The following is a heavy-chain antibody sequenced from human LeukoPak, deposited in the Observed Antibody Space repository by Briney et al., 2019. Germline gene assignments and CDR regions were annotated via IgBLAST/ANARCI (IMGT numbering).Heavy chain of an antibody. CDR3: AKVSLLLWFGEL. D-gene: IGHD3-10*01. J-gene: IGHJ3*01. V-gene: IGHV3-23*01. CDR2: ISGSGGST. CDR1: GFTFSSYA. Sequence: GGSLRLSCAASGFTFSSYAMSWVRQAPGKGLEWVSAISGSGGSTYYADSVKGRFTISRDNSKNTLNLQMNSLRAEDTAVYYCAKVSLLLWFGELRGQGTMVTVSS.